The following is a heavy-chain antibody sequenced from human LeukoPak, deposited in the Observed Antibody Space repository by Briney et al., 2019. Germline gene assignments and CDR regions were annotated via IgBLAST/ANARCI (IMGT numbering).Heavy chain of an antibody. D-gene: IGHD3-10*01. Sequence: GGSLRLSCAASGFTFSSYAMHWVRQAPGKGLEWVAVISYDGSNKYYADSVKGRFTISRDNSKNTLYLQMNSLRPEDTAVYYCAKIDYYGSGSYYRHFDYWGQGTLVTVSS. CDR1: GFTFSSYA. J-gene: IGHJ4*02. CDR2: ISYDGSNK. CDR3: AKIDYYGSGSYYRHFDY. V-gene: IGHV3-30-3*02.